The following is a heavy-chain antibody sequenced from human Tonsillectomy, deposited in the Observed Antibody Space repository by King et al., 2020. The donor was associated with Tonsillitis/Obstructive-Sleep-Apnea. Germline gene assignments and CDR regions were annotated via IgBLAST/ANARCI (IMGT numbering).Heavy chain of an antibody. Sequence: QLQESGPGLVKPSQTLSLTCTVSGDSISSGTYYWSSIRQHPGKGLEWIGNIYYSGSTYYNPSLKSRVTMSIDTSKRRFSLKLNSVTAADTAVYYCARTFRTGGYWYFDLWGRGTLVTVSS. CDR3: ARTFRTGGYWYFDL. CDR2: IYYSGST. CDR1: GDSISSGTYY. D-gene: IGHD7-27*01. V-gene: IGHV4-31*03. J-gene: IGHJ2*01.